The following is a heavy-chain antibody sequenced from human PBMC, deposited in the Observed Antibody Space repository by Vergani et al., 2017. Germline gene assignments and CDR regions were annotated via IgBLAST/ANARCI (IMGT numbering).Heavy chain of an antibody. CDR1: GFTFSSYG. Sequence: QVQLVESGGGVVQPGRSLRLSCAASGFTFSSYGMHWVRQAPGKGLEWVAVIWYDGSNKYYADSVKGRFTISRDNSKNTLYLQMNSLRAEDTAVYYCARGSLGIPNCSSTSCYWSRDYYMDVWGKGTTVTVSS. CDR3: ARGSLGIPNCSSTSCYWSRDYYMDV. J-gene: IGHJ6*03. CDR2: IWYDGSNK. D-gene: IGHD2-2*01. V-gene: IGHV3-33*01.